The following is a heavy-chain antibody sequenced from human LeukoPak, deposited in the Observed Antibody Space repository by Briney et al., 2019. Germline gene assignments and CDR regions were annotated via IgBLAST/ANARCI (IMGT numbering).Heavy chain of an antibody. D-gene: IGHD6-13*01. V-gene: IGHV3-30-3*01. Sequence: GGSLRLSCTASGFTFSNYAIHWVRQAPGKGLEWVAVISHHGSDKYYADSVKGRFTISRDNSKNTLDLQMNGLRDEDTAVYYCARDRIAAAGTAFDVWGQGTMVTVSS. CDR2: ISHHGSDK. J-gene: IGHJ3*01. CDR3: ARDRIAAAGTAFDV. CDR1: GFTFSNYA.